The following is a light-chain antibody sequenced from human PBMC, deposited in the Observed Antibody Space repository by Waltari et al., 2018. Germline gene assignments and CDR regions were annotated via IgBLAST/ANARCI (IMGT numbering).Light chain of an antibody. Sequence: DIVMTQSPESLAVSLGKRATLNCTSSQTVLYRSSNKNYLAWYQVRPGQPPKLLISWASTRQSGVPDRFSGSGSGTDFTLTISSLQAEDVAVYYCQQHYISRTFGQGTRVEIK. V-gene: IGKV4-1*01. CDR2: WAS. CDR3: QQHYISRT. J-gene: IGKJ1*01. CDR1: QTVLYRSSNKNY.